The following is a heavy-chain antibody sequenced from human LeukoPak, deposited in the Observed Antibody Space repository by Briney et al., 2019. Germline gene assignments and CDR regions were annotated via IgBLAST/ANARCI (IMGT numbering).Heavy chain of an antibody. J-gene: IGHJ4*02. V-gene: IGHV3-53*01. CDR3: ARGDDSGYYVYFDY. CDR1: GFTVDSNY. Sequence: GGSLRLSCAASGFTVDSNYQSWVRQAPGKGLEWVSTIYTGGNTYYAASVKGRFTISRDFSKNTVFLHMNSLRAEDTAMYYCARGDDSGYYVYFDYWGQGALVTVSS. D-gene: IGHD3-22*01. CDR2: IYTGGNT.